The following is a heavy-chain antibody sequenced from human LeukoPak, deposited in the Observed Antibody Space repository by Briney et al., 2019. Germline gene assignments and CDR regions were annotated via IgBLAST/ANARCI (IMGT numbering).Heavy chain of an antibody. J-gene: IGHJ4*02. D-gene: IGHD6-13*01. CDR1: GFTFSSYS. CDR2: ISSSSSTI. CDR3: ASDVYIAAAVSDY. V-gene: IGHV3-48*01. Sequence: PGGSLRLSCAASGFTFSSYSMDWVRQAPGKGLEWVSYISSSSSTIYYADSVKGRFTISRDNAKNSLYLQMNSLRAEDTAVYYCASDVYIAAAVSDYWGQGTLVTVSS.